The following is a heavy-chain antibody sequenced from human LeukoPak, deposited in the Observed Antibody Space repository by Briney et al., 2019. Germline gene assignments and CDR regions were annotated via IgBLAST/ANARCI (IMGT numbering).Heavy chain of an antibody. J-gene: IGHJ5*02. Sequence: SQTLSLTCTVSGGSISNGSYYWSWLRQPAGMGLEWIGRIYTSGSTNYNPSLTSRVTISVDPSKNQFSLKLSSVTATDTAVYYCARVGDCSVDSNCYHFADWFDPWGQGTLVTVSS. CDR2: IYTSGST. CDR1: GGSISNGSYY. CDR3: ARVGDCSVDSNCYHFADWFDP. D-gene: IGHD2-15*01. V-gene: IGHV4-61*02.